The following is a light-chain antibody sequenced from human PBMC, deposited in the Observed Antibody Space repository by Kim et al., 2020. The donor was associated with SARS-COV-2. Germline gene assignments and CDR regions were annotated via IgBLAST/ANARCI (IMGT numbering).Light chain of an antibody. CDR2: NDN. J-gene: IGLJ1*01. CDR1: TSNIGAGYT. V-gene: IGLV1-40*01. CDR3: QSYDTSLSGFYV. Sequence: ATISCTGSTSNIGAGYTVHWYQQLPGTAPKLLIYNDNNRPSGVPDRFSGSKSGSSASLAITGLQAEDEADYYCQSYDTSLSGFYVFGTGTKVTVL.